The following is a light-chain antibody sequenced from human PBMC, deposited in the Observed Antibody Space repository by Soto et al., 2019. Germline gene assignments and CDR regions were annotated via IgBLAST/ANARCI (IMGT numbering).Light chain of an antibody. CDR3: QQYGSSLIT. V-gene: IGKV3-20*01. Sequence: EIVLTQSPGTLSLSPGERATLSCRASQSVSYNYLAWYHQKPGQAPRLLIYDASSRATDIPDRFSGSGSGTDFTLTISRLEPEDFAVYYCQQYGSSLITFGGGTKVDIK. CDR2: DAS. CDR1: QSVSYNY. J-gene: IGKJ4*01.